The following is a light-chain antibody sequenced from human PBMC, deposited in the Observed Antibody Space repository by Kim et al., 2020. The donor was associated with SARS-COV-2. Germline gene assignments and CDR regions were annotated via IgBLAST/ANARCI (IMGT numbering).Light chain of an antibody. CDR3: AAWDDSLSGWV. CDR2: YDD. Sequence: QSVLTQPPSVSAAPGQRVTISCSGSSSNIGKSAVNWYQQLPGEAPKLLIYYDDLLPSGVSGRFSGSKSGTSASLAISGLQSEDEAEYYCAAWDDSLSGWVFGGGTKVTVL. CDR1: SSNIGKSA. J-gene: IGLJ3*02. V-gene: IGLV1-36*01.